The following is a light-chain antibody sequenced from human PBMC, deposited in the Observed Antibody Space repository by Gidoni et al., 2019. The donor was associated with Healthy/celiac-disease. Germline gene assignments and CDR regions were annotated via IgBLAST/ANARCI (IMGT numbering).Light chain of an antibody. Sequence: QSVLTQPPSVSGAPGQRVTISCTGSSSNIGAGYDVHWYQQLPGTAPKLPIYGNSNRPSGVPDRFSGSKSGTSASLAITGLQAEDEADYYCQSYDSSLSCVFGGGTKLTVL. V-gene: IGLV1-40*01. J-gene: IGLJ2*01. CDR2: GNS. CDR1: SSNIGAGYD. CDR3: QSYDSSLSCV.